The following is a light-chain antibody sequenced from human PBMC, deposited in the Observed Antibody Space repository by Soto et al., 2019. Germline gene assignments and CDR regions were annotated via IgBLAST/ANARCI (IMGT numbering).Light chain of an antibody. CDR3: VSYATSTTLCV. CDR2: EVT. CDR1: SSDVGSFNY. Sequence: QSALTQPASVSGSPGQSITISCTATSSDVGSFNYVSWYQHHPGKAPKLMIYEVTSRPSGVSNRFSGSKSGNTASLTISGLQAEDEADYYCVSYATSTTLCVFGSGTKVTAL. J-gene: IGLJ1*01. V-gene: IGLV2-14*01.